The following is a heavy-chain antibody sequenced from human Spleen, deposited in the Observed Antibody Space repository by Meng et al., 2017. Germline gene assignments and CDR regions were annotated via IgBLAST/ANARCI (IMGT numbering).Heavy chain of an antibody. V-gene: IGHV4-38-2*02. CDR3: ARGRRYRTVTKGYYFDY. Sequence: GSLRLSCTVSGYSISSGYYWGWIRQPPGKGLEWIGSIYHSGSTYYNPSLKSRVTISVDTSKNQFSLKLSSVTAADTAVYYCARGRRYRTVTKGYYFDYWGQGTLVTVSS. CDR1: GYSISSGYY. CDR2: IYHSGST. J-gene: IGHJ4*02. D-gene: IGHD4-17*01.